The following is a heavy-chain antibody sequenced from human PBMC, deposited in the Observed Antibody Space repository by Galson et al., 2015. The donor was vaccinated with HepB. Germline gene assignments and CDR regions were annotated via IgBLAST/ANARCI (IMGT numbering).Heavy chain of an antibody. CDR2: IYYSGST. CDR3: ARRAAYYYGSGSWYYFDY. Sequence: GLEWIGSIYYSGSTYYNPSLKSRVTISVDTSKNQFSLRLSSVTAADTAVYYCARRAAYYYGSGSWYYFDYWGQGTLVTVSS. D-gene: IGHD3-10*01. J-gene: IGHJ4*02. V-gene: IGHV4-39*01.